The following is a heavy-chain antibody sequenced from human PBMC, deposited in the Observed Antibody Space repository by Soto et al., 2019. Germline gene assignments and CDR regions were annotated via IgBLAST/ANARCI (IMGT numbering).Heavy chain of an antibody. D-gene: IGHD6-6*01. CDR3: ARDTITSLMAARGYYMDV. Sequence: QVQLVQSGAEVKKPGASVKVSCKASGYTFTSYGISWVRQAPGQGLEWMGWISAYNGNTNYAQKLQGRVTMTTDTSTSTAYMELRSLRSDDTAVYYCARDTITSLMAARGYYMDVWGKGTTVTVSS. J-gene: IGHJ6*03. V-gene: IGHV1-18*01. CDR1: GYTFTSYG. CDR2: ISAYNGNT.